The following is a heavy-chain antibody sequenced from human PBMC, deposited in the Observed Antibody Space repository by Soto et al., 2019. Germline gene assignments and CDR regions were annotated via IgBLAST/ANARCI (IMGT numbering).Heavy chain of an antibody. Sequence: QVQLLESGGGVVQPGRSLRVSCAASGFTFSSFNMHWVRQAPGKGLEWVALISYDGSNKYVDSVKGRFTISRDNSKNTLYLQMNSLRAEDTAVYYGARTTTVAGTPEFDYWGQGTLVTVSS. CDR1: GFTFSSFN. J-gene: IGHJ4*02. CDR2: ISYDGSNK. V-gene: IGHV3-30-3*01. CDR3: ARTTTVAGTPEFDY. D-gene: IGHD6-19*01.